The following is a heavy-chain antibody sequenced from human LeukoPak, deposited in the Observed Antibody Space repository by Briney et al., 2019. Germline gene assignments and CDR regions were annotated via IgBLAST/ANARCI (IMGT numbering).Heavy chain of an antibody. D-gene: IGHD3-22*01. CDR1: GFTFSSYA. V-gene: IGHV3-23*01. CDR3: AKDLDDSSGFYSYHH. Sequence: PGGSLRLSCAASGFTFSSYAMSWARQAPGKGLEWVSTISGSGDGTYYAASVKGRFTISRDNSKNTVYLQMNSLRADDTAVYYCAKDLDDSSGFYSYHHWGQGTLVTVSS. J-gene: IGHJ1*01. CDR2: ISGSGDGT.